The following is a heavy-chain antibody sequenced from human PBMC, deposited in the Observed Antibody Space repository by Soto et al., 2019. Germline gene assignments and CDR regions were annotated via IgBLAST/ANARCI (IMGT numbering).Heavy chain of an antibody. V-gene: IGHV3-30-3*01. CDR2: ISYDGSNK. Sequence: QVQLVESGGGVVQPGRSLRLSCAASGFTFSSYAMHWVRQAPGKWLEWVAVISYDGSNKYYADSVKGRFTISRDNSKNTLYLQMNSLRAEDTAVYYCARQNYYYYYGMDVSGQGTTVTVSS. J-gene: IGHJ6*02. CDR3: ARQNYYYYYGMDV. CDR1: GFTFSSYA.